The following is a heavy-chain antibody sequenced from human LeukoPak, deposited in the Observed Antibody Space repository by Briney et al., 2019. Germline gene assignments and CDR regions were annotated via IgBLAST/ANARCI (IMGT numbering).Heavy chain of an antibody. CDR1: GGTFSSYA. V-gene: IGHV1-69*05. CDR2: IIPIFGTA. Sequence: EASVKVSCKASGGTFSSYAISWVRQASGQGLEWMGGIIPIFGTANYAQKFQGRVTITTDESTSTAYMELSSLRSEDTAVYYCARERTKGYYFDYWGQGTLVTVSS. CDR3: ARERTKGYYFDY. J-gene: IGHJ4*02.